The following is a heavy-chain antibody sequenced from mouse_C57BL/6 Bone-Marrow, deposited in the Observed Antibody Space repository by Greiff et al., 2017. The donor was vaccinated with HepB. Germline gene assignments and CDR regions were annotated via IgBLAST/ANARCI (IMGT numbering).Heavy chain of an antibody. D-gene: IGHD1-1*01. J-gene: IGHJ1*03. CDR1: GYTFTSYW. CDR2: IYPGSGST. V-gene: IGHV1-55*01. Sequence: QVQLQQPGAELVKPGASVKMSCKASGYTFTSYWITWVKQRPGQGLEWIGDIYPGSGSTNYNEKFKSKATLTVDTSSSTAYMQLSSLTSEDSAVYYCAKGTTGVAHWYFDVWGTGTTVTVSS. CDR3: AKGTTGVAHWYFDV.